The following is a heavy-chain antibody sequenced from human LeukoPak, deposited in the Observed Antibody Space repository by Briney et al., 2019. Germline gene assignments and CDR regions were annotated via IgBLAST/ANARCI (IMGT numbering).Heavy chain of an antibody. V-gene: IGHV3-74*01. Sequence: PGGSLRLSCAASGFTFSSYWMHWVRQAPGKGLVWVSRVSTDGSSTTYADSVKGRFTISRDNAKNTLYLQMNSLRAEDTAVYYCAKDRRWGPGHRDAFDIWGQGTMVTVSS. CDR1: GFTFSSYW. J-gene: IGHJ3*02. CDR2: VSTDGSST. CDR3: AKDRRWGPGHRDAFDI. D-gene: IGHD3-16*01.